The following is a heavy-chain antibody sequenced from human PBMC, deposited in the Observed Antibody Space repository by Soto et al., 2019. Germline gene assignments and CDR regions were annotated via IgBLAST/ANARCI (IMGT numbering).Heavy chain of an antibody. V-gene: IGHV2-70*04. J-gene: IGHJ4*02. D-gene: IGHD2-21*01. CDR2: NDLYDEN. Sequence: SGPTLAYPTPTFTLTCTFSEFSRRASGMRVSWIRQPPGKALEWLSRNDLYDENSDSGSLKARLTNSQDPSKDQVVLTWTNMDLVDTATYYCGRIGNDQGDSFDFLGQGTLVTVFS. CDR3: GRIGNDQGDSFDF. CDR1: EFSRRASGMR.